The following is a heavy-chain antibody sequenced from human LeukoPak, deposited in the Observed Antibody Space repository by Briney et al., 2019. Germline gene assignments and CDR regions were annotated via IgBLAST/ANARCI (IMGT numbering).Heavy chain of an antibody. CDR2: IKQDGSGK. J-gene: IGHJ3*02. D-gene: IGHD3-22*01. V-gene: IGHV3-7*01. Sequence: GGSLRLSCAASGFTFSSYWMSWVRQAPGKGLEWVANIKQDGSGKYYVDSVKGRFTISRDNAKNSLYLQMNSLRAEDTAVYYCARDNRYYYDSSGTGDAFDIWGQGTMVTVSS. CDR3: ARDNRYYYDSSGTGDAFDI. CDR1: GFTFSSYW.